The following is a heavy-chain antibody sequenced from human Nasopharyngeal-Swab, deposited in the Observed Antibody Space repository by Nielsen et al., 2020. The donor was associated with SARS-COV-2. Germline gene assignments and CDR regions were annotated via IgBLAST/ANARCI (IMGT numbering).Heavy chain of an antibody. V-gene: IGHV3-30*18. CDR1: GFTFSNAW. D-gene: IGHD2-8*01. CDR3: AKELGFCTNPACSFYYYGMDV. J-gene: IGHJ6*02. Sequence: GESLKISCAGSGFTFSNAWMSWVRQAPGKGLEWVAVLSYDGNIEYYADSVKGRFTISRDNSKNTLYLQMDSLRAEDTAVYYCAKELGFCTNPACSFYYYGMDVWGQGTTVTVSS. CDR2: LSYDGNIE.